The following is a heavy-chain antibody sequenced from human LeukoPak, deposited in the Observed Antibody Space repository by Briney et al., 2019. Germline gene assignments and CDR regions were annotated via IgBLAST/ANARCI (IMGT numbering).Heavy chain of an antibody. D-gene: IGHD3-10*01. Sequence: GSLRLSCAASGFIFSNYAMNWVRQAPGKGLEWVSSIINSGRTTYYADSVKGRFTISRDNAKNSLYLQMNSLRDEDTAVYYCASDLLWWTYWGQGTLVTVSS. CDR2: IINSGRTT. CDR1: GFIFSNYA. V-gene: IGHV3-48*02. CDR3: ASDLLWWTY. J-gene: IGHJ4*02.